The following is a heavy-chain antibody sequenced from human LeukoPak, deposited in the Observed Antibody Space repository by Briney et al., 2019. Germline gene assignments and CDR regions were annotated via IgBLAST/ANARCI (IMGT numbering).Heavy chain of an antibody. CDR1: GFTFNVHG. J-gene: IGHJ3*02. V-gene: IGHV3-23*01. D-gene: IGHD3-9*01. CDR3: ARDIFILAFDM. CDR2: ISGDGGVT. Sequence: GGPLRLSCTTSGFTFNVHGMNWVRQAPGKGLERVSGISGDGGVTWYADSVKGRFTISRDNSKNTLSLQMSSLRTEDTALYYCARDIFILAFDMWGRGTVVTVSS.